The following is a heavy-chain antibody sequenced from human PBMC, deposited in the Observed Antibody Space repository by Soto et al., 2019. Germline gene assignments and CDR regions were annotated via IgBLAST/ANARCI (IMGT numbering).Heavy chain of an antibody. Sequence: QVQLVQSGAEVKMPGASVKVSCKVSGYTLTELSMHWVRQAPGKGLEWMGGFDPEDGETIYAQKFQGRVTMTEDTSTDTAYMELSSLRSEDTAVYYCATTSRWELRYMDAFDIWGQGTMVTVSS. CDR2: FDPEDGET. CDR1: GYTLTELS. CDR3: ATTSRWELRYMDAFDI. V-gene: IGHV1-24*01. J-gene: IGHJ3*02. D-gene: IGHD1-26*01.